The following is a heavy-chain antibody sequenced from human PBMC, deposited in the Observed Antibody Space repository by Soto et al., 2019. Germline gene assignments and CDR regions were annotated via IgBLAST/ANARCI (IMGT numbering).Heavy chain of an antibody. CDR1: GYIFTSYW. V-gene: IGHV5-10-1*01. CDR3: ASPIAAAGNYYYYGMDV. CDR2: IDPSDSYT. Sequence: GESLKISCNGSGYIFTSYWISWVRQMPGKGLEWMGRIDPSDSYTNYSPSFQGHVTISADKSISTAYLQWSSLKASDTAMYYCASPIAAAGNYYYYGMDVWGQGTTVTVSS. D-gene: IGHD6-13*01. J-gene: IGHJ6*02.